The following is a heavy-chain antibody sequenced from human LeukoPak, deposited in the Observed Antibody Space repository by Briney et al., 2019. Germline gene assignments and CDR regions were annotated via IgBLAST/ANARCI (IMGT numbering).Heavy chain of an antibody. CDR1: GFTFSRYA. V-gene: IGHV3-23*01. CDR2: ISGSGGST. Sequence: GGSLRLSCAASGFTFSRYAMSWDRQAPGKGPEWVSVISGSGGSTYYADSVKGRFTISRDNSKNTLYLQMNSLRAEDTAVYYCAKGGKWDVTPFDYWGQGTLVTVSS. J-gene: IGHJ4*02. D-gene: IGHD1-26*01. CDR3: AKGGKWDVTPFDY.